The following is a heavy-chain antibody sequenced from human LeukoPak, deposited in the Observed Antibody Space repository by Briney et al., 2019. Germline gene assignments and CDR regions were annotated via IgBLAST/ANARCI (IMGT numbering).Heavy chain of an antibody. J-gene: IGHJ4*02. D-gene: IGHD3-16*01. Sequence: SETLSLTCTVSDDSISDYYRGWIRQPPGKGLEWIGYFHNSGTSTYNPPLKSRVTTSADTSKNQFSLKLNSLTTADTAVYYCTRGAGWLIDYWGQGILVTVSS. CDR3: TRGAGWLIDY. CDR1: DDSISDYY. CDR2: FHNSGTS. V-gene: IGHV4-59*01.